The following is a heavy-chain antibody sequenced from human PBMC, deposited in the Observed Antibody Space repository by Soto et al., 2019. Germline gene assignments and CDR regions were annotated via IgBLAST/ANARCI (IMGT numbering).Heavy chain of an antibody. CDR2: ISGSGDET. V-gene: IGHV3-23*01. Sequence: PGGSLRLSCVASGFTFSNYAMGWVRQAPGKGLEWVSAISGSGDETFYADSVKGRFTISRDNSKNTLHLHMSSLRVEDTAVYYCVRGVRLHFDLWGQGTLVTVSS. CDR1: GFTFSNYA. J-gene: IGHJ4*02. CDR3: VRGVRLHFDL.